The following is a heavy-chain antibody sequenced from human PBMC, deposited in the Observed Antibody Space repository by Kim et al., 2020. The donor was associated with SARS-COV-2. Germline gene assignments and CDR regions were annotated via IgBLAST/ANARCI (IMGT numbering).Heavy chain of an antibody. J-gene: IGHJ6*02. CDR2: IYYSGST. Sequence: SETLSLTCTVSGGSISSGGYYWSWIRQHPGKGLEWIGYIYYSGSTYYNPSLKSRVTISVDTSKNQFSLKLSSVTAADTAVYYCARVLMADYYYYYGMDVWGQGTTVTVSS. CDR1: GGSISSGGYY. CDR3: ARVLMADYYYYYGMDV. D-gene: IGHD3-10*01. V-gene: IGHV4-31*03.